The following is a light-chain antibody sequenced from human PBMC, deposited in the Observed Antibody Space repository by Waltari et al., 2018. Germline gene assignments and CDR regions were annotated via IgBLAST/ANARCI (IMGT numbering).Light chain of an antibody. CDR2: DVS. CDR3: SSYTSSSTLV. CDR1: SSDVGGYNY. V-gene: IGLV2-14*01. Sequence: QSALTQPASVSGSPGQSITISCTGTSSDVGGYNYVSWYQQHPGKAPKLMIYDVSNRPSAVSHRFAGSKSGNTASLTISGLQAEDEADYYCSSYTSSSTLVFGGGTKLTVL. J-gene: IGLJ2*01.